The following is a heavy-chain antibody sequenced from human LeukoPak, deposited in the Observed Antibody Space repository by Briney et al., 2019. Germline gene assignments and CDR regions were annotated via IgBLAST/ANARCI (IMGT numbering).Heavy chain of an antibody. J-gene: IGHJ6*03. CDR1: GGSISSYY. D-gene: IGHD1-7*01. Sequence: SGTLSLTCTVSGGSISSYYWSWIRQPAGKGLEWIGRIYTSGSTNYNPSLKSRVTMSVDTSKNQFSLKLSSVTAADTAVYYCARVGWNYRYYMDVWGKGTTVTVSS. CDR3: ARVGWNYRYYMDV. V-gene: IGHV4-4*07. CDR2: IYTSGST.